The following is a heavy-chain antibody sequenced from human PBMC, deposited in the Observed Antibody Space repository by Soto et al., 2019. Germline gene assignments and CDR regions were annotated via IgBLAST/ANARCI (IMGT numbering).Heavy chain of an antibody. J-gene: IGHJ6*02. CDR1: GGSISIYY. Sequence: SETLSLTCTVSGGSISIYYWSWIRHPPGKGLEWIGYIYYSGSTNYNPSLKSRVTISVDTSKNQFSLKLSSVTAADTAVYYCARTDYGDYMGYYYGMDVWGQGTTVTVSS. V-gene: IGHV4-59*01. CDR3: ARTDYGDYMGYYYGMDV. D-gene: IGHD4-17*01. CDR2: IYYSGST.